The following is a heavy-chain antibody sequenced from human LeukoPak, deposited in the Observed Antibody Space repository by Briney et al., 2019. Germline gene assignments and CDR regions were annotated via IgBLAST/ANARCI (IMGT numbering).Heavy chain of an antibody. CDR2: IYYSEST. D-gene: IGHD3-16*01. CDR1: GGSISSSNYY. V-gene: IGHV4-39*07. J-gene: IGHJ4*01. CDR3: ARKKDYVWGSYTNPLDY. Sequence: PSETLSLTCAVSGGSISSSNYYWGWIRQPPGKGLEWIGSIYYSESTYYNPSLKSRVTISVDTSKNQLSLRLSSVTAADTAVYYCARKKDYVWGSYTNPLDYWGQEPWSPSPQ.